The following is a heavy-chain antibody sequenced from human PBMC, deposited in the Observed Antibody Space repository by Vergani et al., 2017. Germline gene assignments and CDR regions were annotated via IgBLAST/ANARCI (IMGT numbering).Heavy chain of an antibody. CDR2: MNPNSGNT. CDR3: ARVATGSAFCGGDCWGWFDP. CDR1: GYTFTSYD. V-gene: IGHV1-8*01. D-gene: IGHD2-21*02. J-gene: IGHJ5*02. Sequence: QVQLVQSGAEVKKPGASVKVSCKASGYTFTSYDINWVRQATGQGLEWMGWMNPNSGNTGYAQKFQGRVTMTRNTSISTAYMELSSLRSEDTAVYYCARVATGSAFCGGDCWGWFDPWGQGTLVTVSS.